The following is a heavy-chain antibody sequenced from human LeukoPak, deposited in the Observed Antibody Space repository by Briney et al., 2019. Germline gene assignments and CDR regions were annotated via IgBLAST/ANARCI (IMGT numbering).Heavy chain of an antibody. Sequence: GGALRLSCAASGFTFSSYSMNWVRQAPGKGLEWVSSISSSSYIYYADSVKGRFTISRDNSKNTLYLQMNSLRAEDTAVYYCARDWSFLSGSYWEELEYWGQGTLVTVSS. V-gene: IGHV3-21*04. J-gene: IGHJ4*02. CDR3: ARDWSFLSGSYWEELEY. CDR2: ISSSSYI. CDR1: GFTFSSYS. D-gene: IGHD1-26*01.